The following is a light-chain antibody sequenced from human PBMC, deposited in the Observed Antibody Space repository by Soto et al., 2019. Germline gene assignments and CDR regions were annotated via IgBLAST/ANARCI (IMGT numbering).Light chain of an antibody. CDR3: QQYAKAPLT. J-gene: IGKJ1*01. Sequence: EIVLTQSPGTLSLSPGQRATLSCRASQNVDTKYLAWYQQKPGQAPRLVVYGASSRATGVPDRFSASGSGTDFTLTISRLEPEDFAVYYCQQYAKAPLTFGQGTKVDIK. CDR1: QNVDTKY. CDR2: GAS. V-gene: IGKV3-20*01.